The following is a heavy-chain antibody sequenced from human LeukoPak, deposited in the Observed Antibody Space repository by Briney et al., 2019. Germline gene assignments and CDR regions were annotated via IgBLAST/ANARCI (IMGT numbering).Heavy chain of an antibody. CDR2: ISGSGGST. J-gene: IGHJ4*02. Sequence: GGSLRLSCAASGFTFSSYAMSWVRQAPGKGLEWVSAISGSGGSTYYADSEKGRFTISRDNSKNTLYLQMNSLRAEDTAVYYCAKDRLRWPYFFDYWGQGTLVTVSS. CDR3: AKDRLRWPYFFDY. D-gene: IGHD4-23*01. CDR1: GFTFSSYA. V-gene: IGHV3-23*01.